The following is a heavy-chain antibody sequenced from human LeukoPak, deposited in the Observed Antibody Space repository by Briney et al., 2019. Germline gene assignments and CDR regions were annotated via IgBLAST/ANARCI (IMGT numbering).Heavy chain of an antibody. CDR1: GFSFSGHW. D-gene: IGHD2/OR15-2a*01. Sequence: GGSLRLSCTASGFSFSGHWMHWARQLPGKGLVWVSRISPTGSTTSYADSVKGRVTVSRDNAKTTLYLQVNNLRAEDTAVYYCARGPNSTCSGLDFWGQGTLLTVSS. CDR3: ARGPNSTCSGLDF. V-gene: IGHV3-74*01. J-gene: IGHJ4*02. CDR2: ISPTGSTT.